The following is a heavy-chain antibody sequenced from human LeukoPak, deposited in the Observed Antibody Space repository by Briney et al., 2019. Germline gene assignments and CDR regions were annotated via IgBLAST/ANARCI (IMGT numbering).Heavy chain of an antibody. V-gene: IGHV4-61*02. CDR3: ARADYDFWSGYS. Sequence: SQILSLTCAVSCGSISSVIYYLSWIRQPAGTGLDWIGRIYTSRSTNYNPSLKSRVTISVGTSKNQFSLKLSSVTAADTAVYYCARADYDFWSGYSWGQGTLVTVSS. CDR2: IYTSRST. D-gene: IGHD3-3*01. CDR1: CGSISSVIYY. J-gene: IGHJ5*02.